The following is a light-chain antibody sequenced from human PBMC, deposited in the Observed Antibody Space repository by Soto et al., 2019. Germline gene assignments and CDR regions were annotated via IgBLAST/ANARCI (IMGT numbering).Light chain of an antibody. J-gene: IGKJ2*01. CDR2: GAS. CDR3: QQYGSSLVYS. V-gene: IGKV3-20*01. Sequence: DIWLTQSPGTLSLSPGERATLSCTSSQSISSSYLAWYQQKPDQAPRLLIYGASSRATGIPDRFSGSGSGTAFTLTISRLEPEDFAVYYCQQYGSSLVYSFGQGTRLEIK. CDR1: QSISSSY.